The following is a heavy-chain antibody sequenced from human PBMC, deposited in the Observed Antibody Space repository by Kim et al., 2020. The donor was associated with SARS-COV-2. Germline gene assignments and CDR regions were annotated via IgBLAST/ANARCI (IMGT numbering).Heavy chain of an antibody. J-gene: IGHJ1*01. CDR3: AIGSGYYPRSEYFQH. CDR2: IIPIFGTA. Sequence: SVKVSCKASGGTFSSYAISWVRQAPGQGLEWIGGIIPIFGTANYAQKFQGRVTITADESTSTAYMELSSLRSEDTAVYYCAIGSGYYPRSEYFQHWGQGTLVTVSS. CDR1: GGTFSSYA. D-gene: IGHD3-3*01. V-gene: IGHV1-69*13.